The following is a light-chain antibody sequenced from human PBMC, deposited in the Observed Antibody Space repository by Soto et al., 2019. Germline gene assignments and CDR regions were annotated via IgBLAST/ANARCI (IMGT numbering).Light chain of an antibody. CDR1: QSVSSSY. CDR2: GAS. V-gene: IGKV3-20*01. Sequence: EIVLTQSPGTLSLSPGERATLSCRASQSVSSSYLAWYQQKPGQAPRLLIYGASSRATGIPDRFSGSGSGTEFTLTISSLQPDDFATYYCQQYNGHSTWTFGQGTKVDIK. J-gene: IGKJ1*01. CDR3: QQYNGHSTWT.